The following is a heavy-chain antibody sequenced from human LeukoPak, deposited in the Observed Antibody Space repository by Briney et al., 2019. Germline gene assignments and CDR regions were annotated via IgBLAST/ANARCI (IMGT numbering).Heavy chain of an antibody. CDR1: GGSISSGDYY. V-gene: IGHV4-30-4*01. CDR3: ARDSYYDSRSSDAFDI. CDR2: IYYSGST. Sequence: SETLSLTCTVSGGSISSGDYYWSWIRQPPGMGLEWIGYIYYSGSTYYNPSLKSRVTISVDTSKNQFSLKLSSVTAADTAVYYCARDSYYDSRSSDAFDIWGQGTMVTVSS. J-gene: IGHJ3*02. D-gene: IGHD3-22*01.